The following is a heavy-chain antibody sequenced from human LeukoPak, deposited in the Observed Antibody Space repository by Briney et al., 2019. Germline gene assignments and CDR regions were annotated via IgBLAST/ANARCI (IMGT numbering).Heavy chain of an antibody. Sequence: GASVKVSCKTSGYSFTAFYIHWVRQAPGQGLEWMGWIHPRGGDTTYAHKFQGRVTMTRDPSTGTAYLDLRSPRSDDTAVYYCARDGDYGTGSYYRGCIDSWGQGTPVTVSP. J-gene: IGHJ4*02. CDR1: GYSFTAFY. D-gene: IGHD3-10*01. CDR3: ARDGDYGTGSYYRGCIDS. CDR2: IHPRGGDT. V-gene: IGHV1-2*02.